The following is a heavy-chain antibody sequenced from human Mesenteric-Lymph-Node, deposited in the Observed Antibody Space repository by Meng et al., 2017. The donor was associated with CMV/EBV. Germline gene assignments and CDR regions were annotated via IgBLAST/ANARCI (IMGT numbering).Heavy chain of an antibody. CDR2: LSADGTMS. D-gene: IGHD1-26*01. Sequence: GGSLRLSCVVSGFTFSSYSINWVRQPPGKGPEWVAVLSADGTMSYYSNSVKGRFTISRDNSKSTMYLQVNSLKKEDTAIYYCTRGLGVVGATPRAYYGMDVWGQGTSVTVSS. CDR1: GFTFSSYS. V-gene: IGHV3-30*03. CDR3: TRGLGVVGATPRAYYGMDV. J-gene: IGHJ6*02.